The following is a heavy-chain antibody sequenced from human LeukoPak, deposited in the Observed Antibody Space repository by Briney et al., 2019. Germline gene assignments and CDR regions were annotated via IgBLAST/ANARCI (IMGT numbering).Heavy chain of an antibody. V-gene: IGHV4-4*09. CDR2: IYTTGST. D-gene: IGHD1-1*01. Sequence: SETLSLTCTVSGGSINNYYWSWSRQPLGKGLEWIGYIYTTGSTNYNPSLKTRVTISVDTSKNQISLRLSSVIAADTAVYYCARHSGDPPRAHIDYWGQGALVTVSS. CDR3: ARHSGDPPRAHIDY. J-gene: IGHJ4*02. CDR1: GGSINNYY.